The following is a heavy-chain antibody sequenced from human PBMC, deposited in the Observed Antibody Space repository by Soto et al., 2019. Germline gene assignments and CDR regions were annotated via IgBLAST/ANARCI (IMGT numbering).Heavy chain of an antibody. CDR1: GFPFCTYA. V-gene: IGHV3-23*01. D-gene: IGHD1-26*01. J-gene: IGHJ4*02. CDR2: ISYSGDNT. Sequence: GGSLRLSCAASGFPFCTYAMSWVRQAPGKGLEWVSGISYSGDNTYHADSVKGRFTISRDNSENTLYLQMNSLRPDDTALYYCAKDWDLGYWGQGTLVTVSS. CDR3: AKDWDLGY.